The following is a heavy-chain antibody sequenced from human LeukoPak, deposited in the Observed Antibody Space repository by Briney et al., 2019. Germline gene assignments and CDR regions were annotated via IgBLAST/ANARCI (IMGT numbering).Heavy chain of an antibody. Sequence: SETLSLTCTVSSDSISGSYDYWGWIRQPPGKGLEWIGSLYYSGRTYYNPSLKSRVTISVDTSKNQFSLNLSSVTAADTAVYYCARMAPYGDYLHDYWGQGTLVTVSS. CDR2: LYYSGRT. J-gene: IGHJ4*02. V-gene: IGHV4-39*07. CDR1: SDSISGSYDY. D-gene: IGHD4-17*01. CDR3: ARMAPYGDYLHDY.